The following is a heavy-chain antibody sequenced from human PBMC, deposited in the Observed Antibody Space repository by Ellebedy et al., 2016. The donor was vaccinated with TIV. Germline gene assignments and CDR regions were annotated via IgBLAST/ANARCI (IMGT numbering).Heavy chain of an antibody. CDR1: GGSLSDYS. V-gene: IGHV4-34*01. D-gene: IGHD2-15*01. Sequence: SETLSLTXAVYGGSLSDYSWTWIRQPPGRELEWIGEINHGGSTNYNPSLKSRVTISVDTSKSQFSLKLSSVTAADTAVYYCARSGSGRGFGYWGQGILVTVSS. CDR3: ARSGSGRGFGY. J-gene: IGHJ4*02. CDR2: INHGGST.